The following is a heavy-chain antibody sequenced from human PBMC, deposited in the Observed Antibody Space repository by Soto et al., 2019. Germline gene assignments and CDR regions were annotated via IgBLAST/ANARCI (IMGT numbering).Heavy chain of an antibody. Sequence: SETLSLTCTVSGAIVTSGENYWSWVRQAPGKGLEWIGYVYDSGITYYTPALRSRVTVSLDRPNNQVSLKLSSVTAADTAVYFCVRNLAHGYSGNVWGRGTMVTVSS. CDR1: GAIVTSGENY. CDR2: VYDSGIT. V-gene: IGHV4-30-4*01. D-gene: IGHD5-18*01. J-gene: IGHJ3*01. CDR3: VRNLAHGYSGNV.